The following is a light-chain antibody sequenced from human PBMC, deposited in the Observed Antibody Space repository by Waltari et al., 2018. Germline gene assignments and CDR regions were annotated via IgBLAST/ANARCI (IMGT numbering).Light chain of an antibody. V-gene: IGKV3-20*01. CDR2: GAS. CDR3: QQYGSSLC. J-gene: IGKJ4*01. CDR1: QSVSSSY. Sequence: EIVLTQSPGTLSLSPGERATLSCRASQSVSSSYLAWYQQKPGQAPRLLLYGASSRATGMPDRFSGSGSGTDFTLTISRLEPEDFAVYYCQQYGSSLCFGGGTKVEIK.